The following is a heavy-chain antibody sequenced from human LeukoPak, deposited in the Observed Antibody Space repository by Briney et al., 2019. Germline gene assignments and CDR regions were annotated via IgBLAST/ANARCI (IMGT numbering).Heavy chain of an antibody. J-gene: IGHJ4*02. CDR3: ARDQRWLQLGYFDY. D-gene: IGHD5-24*01. CDR1: GFTFSSYS. V-gene: IGHV3-21*01. CDR2: ISSSSSYI. Sequence: GGSLRLSCAASGFTFSSYSMKWVRQAPGKGLEWVSSISSSSSYISYSDSVKRRFTISRDNAKNSLYLQMNSLRAEDTAVYYCARDQRWLQLGYFDYWGQGTLVTVSS.